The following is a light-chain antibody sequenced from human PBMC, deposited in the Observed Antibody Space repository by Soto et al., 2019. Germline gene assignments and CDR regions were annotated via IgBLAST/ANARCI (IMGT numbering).Light chain of an antibody. J-gene: IGLJ2*01. CDR1: KDDIGAYDY. CDR3: NSYTNSSAVV. CDR2: EVT. Sequence: QSVLSQPASVSGSLGQWITISFAGTKDDIGAYDYVSWYQQHPGNAPKLLVYEVTNRPSGVSDRFSGSKSGNTASLTISGLQAEDEADYYCNSYTNSSAVVFGGGTKVTVL. V-gene: IGLV2-14*01.